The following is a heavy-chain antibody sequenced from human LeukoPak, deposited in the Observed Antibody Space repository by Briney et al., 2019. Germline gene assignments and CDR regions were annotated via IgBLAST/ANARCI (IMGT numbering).Heavy chain of an antibody. D-gene: IGHD1-26*01. CDR3: ARRSRELLGGYYFGY. CDR1: GGSISSYY. CDR2: IYTSGST. J-gene: IGHJ4*02. V-gene: IGHV4-4*09. Sequence: SETLSLTCTVSGGSISSYYWSWIRQPSGKGLEWIGYIYTSGSTNYNPSLKSRVTISVDTSKNQFSLKLSSVTAADTAVYYCARRSRELLGGYYFGYWGQGTLVTVSS.